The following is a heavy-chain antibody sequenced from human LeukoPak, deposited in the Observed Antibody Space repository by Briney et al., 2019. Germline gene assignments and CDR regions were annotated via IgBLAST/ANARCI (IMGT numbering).Heavy chain of an antibody. J-gene: IGHJ4*02. V-gene: IGHV3-23*01. CDR3: ARGTLIPDF. CDR2: ISKSDGST. Sequence: PGGSLRLSCAASRFTFSSYAMTWVRQAPGKGLAWVSSISKSDGSTYYADSVKGRFTISRDNSKNTVYLHMDSLRVEDTAIYYCARGTLIPDFRGQGTLVTVSS. CDR1: RFTFSSYA. D-gene: IGHD2-21*01.